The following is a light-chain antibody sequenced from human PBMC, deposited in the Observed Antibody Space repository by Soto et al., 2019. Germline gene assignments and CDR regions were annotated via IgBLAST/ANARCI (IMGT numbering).Light chain of an antibody. V-gene: IGKV3-20*01. Sequence: EIVLTQSPGTLSLSPGERATLSCRASQSVSSSYLAWYQQKPGQAPRLLIYGASSRATGIPDRFSGSGSGTDFTPTISSLQPQDFAVYYCQQYDSSPPYTFGQGTKLEIK. J-gene: IGKJ2*01. CDR1: QSVSSSY. CDR2: GAS. CDR3: QQYDSSPPYT.